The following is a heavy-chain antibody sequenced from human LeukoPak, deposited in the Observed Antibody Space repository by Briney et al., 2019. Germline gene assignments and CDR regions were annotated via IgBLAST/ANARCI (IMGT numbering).Heavy chain of an antibody. Sequence: GGSLRLSCAASGFTFSNYWMTWFRQTPGKGLEWVGNIKPDGSEKYYVDSVKGRFTISRDNSKNTLYLQMNSLRAEDTAVYYCAKPYGSGSYYRAKGDRPPYFDYWGQGTLVTVSS. CDR3: AKPYGSGSYYRAKGDRPPYFDY. CDR2: IKPDGSEK. V-gene: IGHV3-7*03. D-gene: IGHD3-10*01. J-gene: IGHJ4*02. CDR1: GFTFSNYW.